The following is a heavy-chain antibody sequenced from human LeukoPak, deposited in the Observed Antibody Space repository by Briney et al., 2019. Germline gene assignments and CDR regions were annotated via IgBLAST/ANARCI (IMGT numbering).Heavy chain of an antibody. D-gene: IGHD4-23*01. CDR1: GYTFTSYG. CDR3: ARMGGWEQSDYDGNPDF. V-gene: IGHV1-18*01. J-gene: IGHJ4*02. CDR2: ISSYKGDT. Sequence: GASVKVSCKASGYTFTSYGISWVRQAPGQGLEWMGWISSYKGDTKYAQKYQGRVTMTTDTSTSTAYMELRSLRSDDTAVYYCARMGGWEQSDYDGNPDFWGQGTLVTVSS.